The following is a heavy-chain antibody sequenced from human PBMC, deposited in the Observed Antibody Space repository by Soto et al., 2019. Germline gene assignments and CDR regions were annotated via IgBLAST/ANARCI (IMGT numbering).Heavy chain of an antibody. CDR2: INPNSGGT. CDR1: GYTFTGYY. V-gene: IGHV1-2*04. CDR3: ARGQNVVVPAATSEYYYYMDV. D-gene: IGHD2-2*01. Sequence: GASLKVSCKASGYTFTGYYMHWVRQGPGQGLEWMGWINPNSGGTNYAQKFQGWVTMTRDTSISTAYMELSRLRSDDTAVYYCARGQNVVVPAATSEYYYYMDVWGKGTTVTVSS. J-gene: IGHJ6*03.